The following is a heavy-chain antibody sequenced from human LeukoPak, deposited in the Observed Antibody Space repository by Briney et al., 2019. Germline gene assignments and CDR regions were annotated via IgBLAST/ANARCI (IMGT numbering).Heavy chain of an antibody. CDR2: ISGSGGRI. CDR3: AKNPRLEGWIYFDS. CDR1: GFTFSSYS. Sequence: PPGGSLRLSCAASGFTFSSYSMSWVRQAPGKGLEWVSSISGSGGRIDYADSVKGRFTISRDNSKNTLSLQMNSLTAEDTAVYYCAKNPRLEGWIYFDSWGQGILVTVSS. V-gene: IGHV3-23*01. J-gene: IGHJ4*02. D-gene: IGHD1-1*01.